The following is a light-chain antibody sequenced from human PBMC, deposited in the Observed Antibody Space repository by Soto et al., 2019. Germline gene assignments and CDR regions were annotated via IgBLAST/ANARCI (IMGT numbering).Light chain of an antibody. J-gene: IGLJ2*01. CDR1: SSDVGGYDS. CDR2: AVT. V-gene: IGLV2-14*03. CDR3: SSYVTSFTPVV. Sequence: QSALTQPASVSGSPGQSITISCTGTSSDVGGYDSVSWYQQHPGKAPKLMIYAVTNRPSGVSNRFSGSKSGNTASLTISGLQAEDEADYYCSSYVTSFTPVVFGGGTKLTVL.